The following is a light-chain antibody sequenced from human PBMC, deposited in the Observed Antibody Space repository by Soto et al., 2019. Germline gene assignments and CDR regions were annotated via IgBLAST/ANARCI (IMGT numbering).Light chain of an antibody. CDR1: QDITRY. V-gene: IGKV1D-12*01. Sequence: DIQMTQSPSSVSASVGDSVTITCRARQDITRYLTLYPQKPGKAPKLLILSASTVKTGVPSRFSGSGSATDFSLNICSLLPEDLATYYCQQASSLSLAFGGGTKVYIK. J-gene: IGKJ4*01. CDR2: SAS. CDR3: QQASSLSLA.